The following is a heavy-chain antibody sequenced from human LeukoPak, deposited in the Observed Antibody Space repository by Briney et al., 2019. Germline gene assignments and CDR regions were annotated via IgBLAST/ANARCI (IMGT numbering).Heavy chain of an antibody. Sequence: SVKVSCKASGDTFNNNAINWVRQAPGQGLEWMGSTIPIFGTPNYAQKFEGRLTIPADRSTTTAYMELSSLRAEDTAVYYCARDTNMILLDYWGQGTLITVSS. CDR3: ARDTNMILLDY. V-gene: IGHV1-69*06. J-gene: IGHJ4*02. CDR2: TIPIFGTP. CDR1: GDTFNNNA. D-gene: IGHD3-22*01.